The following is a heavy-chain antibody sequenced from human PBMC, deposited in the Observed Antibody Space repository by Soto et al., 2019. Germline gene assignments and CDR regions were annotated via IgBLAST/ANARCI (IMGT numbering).Heavy chain of an antibody. D-gene: IGHD6-25*01. Sequence: ASVKVSCKAFGYTFTIYYIHWVRQAPGQGLEWMGVINTSGGSPTYAQKFQDRVTMTRDTSTSTVYMELSSLRSEDTAVYYCARGGRHSDYYYYYGMYVWGQGTTVTVSS. CDR1: GYTFTIYY. CDR3: ARGGRHSDYYYYYGMYV. J-gene: IGHJ6*02. V-gene: IGHV1-46*01. CDR2: INTSGGSP.